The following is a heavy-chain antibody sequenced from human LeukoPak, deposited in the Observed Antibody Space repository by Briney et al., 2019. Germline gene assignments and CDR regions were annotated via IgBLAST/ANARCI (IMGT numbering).Heavy chain of an antibody. J-gene: IGHJ4*02. Sequence: GGSLRLSCAASGFTVSSNYMTWVRQAPGKGLEWVSVIYSGGSTYYADSVKGRFTISRDNSKNTLYLQMNSLRAEDTAVYYCARDEPSPDSTDLDYWGQGTLVAVSS. CDR2: IYSGGST. CDR1: GFTVSSNY. CDR3: ARDEPSPDSTDLDY. D-gene: IGHD2/OR15-2a*01. V-gene: IGHV3-66*01.